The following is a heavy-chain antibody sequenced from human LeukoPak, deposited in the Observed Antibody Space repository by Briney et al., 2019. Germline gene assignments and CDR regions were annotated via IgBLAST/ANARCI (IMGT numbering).Heavy chain of an antibody. Sequence: GASVKVSCKTSGYTFSNYGISWVRQAPGQGLEWLGWISAYNGDTKYAQKFQGRVTMTTDASTTTGHMELTSLRSDDTAVDFCARFYSNFGDYWGQGTLVTVSS. D-gene: IGHD4-11*01. J-gene: IGHJ4*02. CDR3: ARFYSNFGDY. CDR1: GYTFSNYG. CDR2: ISAYNGDT. V-gene: IGHV1-18*01.